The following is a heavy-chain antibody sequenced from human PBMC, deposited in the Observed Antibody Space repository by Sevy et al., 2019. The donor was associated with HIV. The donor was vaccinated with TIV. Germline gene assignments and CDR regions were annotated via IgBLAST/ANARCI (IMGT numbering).Heavy chain of an antibody. CDR2: FCFVGSTI. V-gene: IGHV3-23*01. CDR3: AREGCTVPHDY. D-gene: IGHD2-8*02. CDR1: GFTFSIYT. Sequence: GGSLRLSCAASGFTFSIYTMSWVRQAPGKGLDWVSIFCFVGSTIHYADSVKGRFTCSRDNSKNTLYLQMNSLRADDTAVYYCAREGCTVPHDYWGQGTLVTVSS. J-gene: IGHJ4*02.